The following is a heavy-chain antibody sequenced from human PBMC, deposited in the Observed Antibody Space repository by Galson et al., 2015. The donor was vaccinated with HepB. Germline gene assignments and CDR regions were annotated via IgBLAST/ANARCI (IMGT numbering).Heavy chain of an antibody. CDR2: ITPGGDNT. CDR1: GYTFRNYA. Sequence: SVRVSCEASGYTFRNYAMSWVRQAPGKGLEWVAAITPGGDNTYYAESVKGRVAISRDNSKSTLYLEKTGLTADDTAIYYCARVHPVYTSGWYRQALYYFDSWGQGTLVAVSS. J-gene: IGHJ4*02. V-gene: IGHV3-23*01. CDR3: ARVHPVYTSGWYRQALYYFDS. D-gene: IGHD6-19*01.